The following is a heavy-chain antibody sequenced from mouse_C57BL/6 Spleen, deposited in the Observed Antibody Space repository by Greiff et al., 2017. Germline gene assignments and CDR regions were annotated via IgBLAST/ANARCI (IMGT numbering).Heavy chain of an antibody. CDR3: ASFVTCCSYAAWFAY. V-gene: IGHV1-72*01. Sequence: VQLQQPGAELVMPGASVKLSCKASGYTFTSYWMHWVKQRPGRGLEWIGRIDPNSGGTKYNEKFKSKATLTVDKPSSTAYMQLSSLTSEDSAVYYCASFVTCCSYAAWFAYWGQGTLVTVSA. J-gene: IGHJ3*01. CDR2: IDPNSGGT. CDR1: GYTFTSYW. D-gene: IGHD2-12*01.